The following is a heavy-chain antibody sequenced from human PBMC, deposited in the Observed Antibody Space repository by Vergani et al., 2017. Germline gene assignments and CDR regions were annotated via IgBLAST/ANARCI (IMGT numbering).Heavy chain of an antibody. CDR2: VNHGGST. D-gene: IGHD3-16*02. Sequence: QVQLQEWGAGLLKTSETLSLTCGVSGGSFSDYYWSWIRQAPGMGLEWIWEVNHGGSTNYNPSLKSRVSISVDTSKNQFSLQLTSVTAADSALYFCASIARAPTRRNPPPDYWGQGILVTVSS. CDR3: ASIARAPTRRNPPPDY. V-gene: IGHV4-34*01. CDR1: GGSFSDYY. J-gene: IGHJ4*02.